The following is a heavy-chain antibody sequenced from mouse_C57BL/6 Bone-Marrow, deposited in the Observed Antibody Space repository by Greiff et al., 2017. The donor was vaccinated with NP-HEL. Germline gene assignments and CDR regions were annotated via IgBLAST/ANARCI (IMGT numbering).Heavy chain of an antibody. V-gene: IGHV1-4*01. J-gene: IGHJ3*01. Sequence: VKLQESGAELARPGASVKMSCKASGYTFTSYTMHWVKQRPGQGLEWIGYINPSSGYTKYNQKFKDKATLTADKSSSTAYMQLSSLTSEDSAVYYGARVGYYGSRWFAYWGQGTLVTVAA. CDR2: INPSSGYT. CDR1: GYTFTSYT. D-gene: IGHD1-1*01. CDR3: ARVGYYGSRWFAY.